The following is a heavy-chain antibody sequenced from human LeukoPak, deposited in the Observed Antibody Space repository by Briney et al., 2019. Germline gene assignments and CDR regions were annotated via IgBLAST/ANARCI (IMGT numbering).Heavy chain of an antibody. V-gene: IGHV3-21*04. CDR2: ISSSSSYI. CDR1: GFTFSSYS. CDR3: ARDSAVTSVWFGEGPGTYYFDY. D-gene: IGHD3-10*01. Sequence: PGGSLRLSCAASGFTFSSYSMNWVRQAPGKGLEWVSSISSSSSYIYYADSVKGRFTISRDNAKNSLYLQMNSLRAADTAVYYCARDSAVTSVWFGEGPGTYYFDYWGQGTLVTVPS. J-gene: IGHJ4*02.